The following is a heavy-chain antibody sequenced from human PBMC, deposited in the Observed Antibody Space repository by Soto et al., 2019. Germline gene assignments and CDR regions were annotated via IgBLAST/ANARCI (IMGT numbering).Heavy chain of an antibody. V-gene: IGHV4-34*01. D-gene: IGHD6-13*01. Sequence: LSLTCAVYGGSFSGYYWIGIRQPPGKGLEWIGEINHSGSTNYNPSLKSRVTISVDTSKNQFSLKLSSVTAADTAVYYCARSSSSTNVYWGQGTLVTV. CDR2: INHSGST. J-gene: IGHJ4*02. CDR1: GGSFSGYY. CDR3: ARSSSSTNVY.